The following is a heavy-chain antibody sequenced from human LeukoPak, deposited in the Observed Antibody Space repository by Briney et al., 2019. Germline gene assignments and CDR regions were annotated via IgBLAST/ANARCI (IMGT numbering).Heavy chain of an antibody. CDR1: QFKFNNYG. Sequence: GGSLRLSCATSQFKFNNYGMTWVRQAPGKGLEWVSSITGSGGRTQYADSVQGRFTISRDNSKNTLYLQMNSLRVEDTAIFYCAKDSPSAPVTSVWGQGTLVAVSS. J-gene: IGHJ4*02. CDR2: ITGSGGRT. V-gene: IGHV3-23*01. CDR3: AKDSPSAPVTSV. D-gene: IGHD4-17*01.